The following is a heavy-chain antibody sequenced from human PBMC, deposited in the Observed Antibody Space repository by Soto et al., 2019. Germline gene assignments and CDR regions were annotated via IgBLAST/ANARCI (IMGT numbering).Heavy chain of an antibody. CDR3: AKDKYLGRWELRRPGAFDI. Sequence: GGSLRLSCAASGFTFSSYAMSWVRQAPGKGLEWVSAISGSGGSTYYADSVKGRFTISRDNSKNTLYLQMNSLRAEDTAVYYCAKDKYLGRWELRRPGAFDIWGQGTMVTVSS. CDR1: GFTFSSYA. CDR2: ISGSGGST. J-gene: IGHJ3*02. V-gene: IGHV3-23*01. D-gene: IGHD1-26*01.